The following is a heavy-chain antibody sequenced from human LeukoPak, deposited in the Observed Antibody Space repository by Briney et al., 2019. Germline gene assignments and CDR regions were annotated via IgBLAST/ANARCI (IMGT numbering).Heavy chain of an antibody. CDR3: ARDLITNTGTYYGLDY. Sequence: GGSLRLSCGASGFTFSGYEMNWVRQAPGKGLEWVAVIWYDGSNKYYADPVKGRFTVSRDNSKSTLYLQMDSLRAEDTAVYYCARDLITNTGTYYGLDYWGQGTLVTVSS. V-gene: IGHV3-33*08. CDR1: GFTFSGYE. D-gene: IGHD1-26*01. J-gene: IGHJ4*02. CDR2: IWYDGSNK.